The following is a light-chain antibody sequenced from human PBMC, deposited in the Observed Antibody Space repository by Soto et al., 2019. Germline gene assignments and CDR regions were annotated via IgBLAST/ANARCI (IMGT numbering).Light chain of an antibody. CDR1: SSNIGAGYD. CDR3: QSHDSSLSGYWV. CDR2: ANT. J-gene: IGLJ7*01. Sequence: QSVLTQAPSVSGAPGQRITISCTGSSSNIGAGYDVHWYQQFPGTAPKVLIYANTNRPSGVPDRFSGSKSGTSASLAITGLQAEDEADYYCQSHDSSLSGYWVFGGGTQLTVL. V-gene: IGLV1-40*01.